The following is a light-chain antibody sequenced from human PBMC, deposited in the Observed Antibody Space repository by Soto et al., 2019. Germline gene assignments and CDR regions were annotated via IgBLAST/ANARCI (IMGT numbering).Light chain of an antibody. V-gene: IGLV1-40*01. CDR3: QSYDSSLSGYV. Sequence: QSVLLQAPSMSGAPGQSVTISCTGSSFNIGAGYDVHWYQQLPGTAPKLLISGNTNRPSGVPDRFSGSKSRTSASLAITGLQAEDEADYYCQSYDSSLSGYVFGTGTKVTVL. CDR1: SFNIGAGYD. J-gene: IGLJ1*01. CDR2: GNT.